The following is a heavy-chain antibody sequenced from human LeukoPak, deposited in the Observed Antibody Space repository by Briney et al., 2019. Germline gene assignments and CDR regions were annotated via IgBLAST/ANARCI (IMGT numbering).Heavy chain of an antibody. CDR2: ISYDGSNK. J-gene: IGHJ3*02. D-gene: IGHD4-17*01. V-gene: IGHV3-30*18. CDR1: GFTFSSYG. Sequence: GGSPRLSCAASGFTFSSYGMHWVRQAPGKGLEWVAVISYDGSNKYYADSVKGRFTISRDNSKNTLYLQMNSLRAEDTAVYYCAKVDDYGDYVGAFDIWGQGTMVTVSS. CDR3: AKVDDYGDYVGAFDI.